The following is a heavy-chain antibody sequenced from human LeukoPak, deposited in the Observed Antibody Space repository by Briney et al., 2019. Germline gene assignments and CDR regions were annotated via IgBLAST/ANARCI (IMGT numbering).Heavy chain of an antibody. D-gene: IGHD4-17*01. J-gene: IGHJ6*03. V-gene: IGHV3-48*01. CDR2: ISSSSSTI. CDR1: GFTFSSYS. Sequence: GGSLRLSCAASGFTFSSYSMNWVRQAPGKGLEWVSYISSSSSTIYYADSVKGRFTISRDNAKNSLYLQMNSLRAEDTAVYYCARDHGDYGYYYYYMDVWGKGTTVTVSS. CDR3: ARDHGDYGYYYYYMDV.